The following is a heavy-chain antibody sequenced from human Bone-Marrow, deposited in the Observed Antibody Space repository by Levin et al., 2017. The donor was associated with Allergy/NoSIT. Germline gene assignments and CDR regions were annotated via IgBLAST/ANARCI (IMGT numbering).Heavy chain of an antibody. V-gene: IGHV3-23*01. Sequence: GESLKISCAASGFTFSKYVMSWVRQAPGRGLECVATITTSGAATYYGDSVRGRFTITRDNSKSTLFLQMTGLRAEDSAVYFCAKVWEAAEDVDYWGQGTLVTVSS. J-gene: IGHJ4*02. CDR3: AKVWEAAEDVDY. D-gene: IGHD1-26*01. CDR1: GFTFSKYV. CDR2: ITTSGAAT.